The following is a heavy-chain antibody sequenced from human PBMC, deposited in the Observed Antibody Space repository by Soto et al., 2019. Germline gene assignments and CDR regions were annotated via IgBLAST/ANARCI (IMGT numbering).Heavy chain of an antibody. CDR1: GFSFDDYV. Sequence: GGSLRLSCTTSGFSFDDYVMTWVRQAPGKGLEFVGGIGSGGTAEYAASVRGRFTISRDGSKTIAYLQMNSLKTDDTAVYYCTMWSAGGQSKFEYWGQGTLVTVSS. CDR3: TMWSAGGQSKFEY. V-gene: IGHV3-49*04. J-gene: IGHJ4*02. D-gene: IGHD2-21*01. CDR2: IGSGGTA.